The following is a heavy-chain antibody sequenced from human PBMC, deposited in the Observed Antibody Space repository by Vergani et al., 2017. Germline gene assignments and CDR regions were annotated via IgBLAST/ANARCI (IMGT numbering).Heavy chain of an antibody. J-gene: IGHJ4*02. CDR2: ISGSGGST. D-gene: IGHD3-3*01. CDR1: GFTFSSYD. CDR3: AKDGWSVYYQPIYFDY. V-gene: IGHV3-23*04. Sequence: VQLVESGGGVVQPGGSLRLSCSTSGFTFSSYDISWVRQAPGKGLEWFSAISGSGGSTYYADSVKGRFTISRDNSKTTLYRQLNSLRAADTAVYYCAKDGWSVYYQPIYFDYWGQGTLVTVSS.